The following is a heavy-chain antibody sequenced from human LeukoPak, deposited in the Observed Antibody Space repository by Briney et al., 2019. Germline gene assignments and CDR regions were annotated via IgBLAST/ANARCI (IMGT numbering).Heavy chain of an antibody. J-gene: IGHJ5*02. CDR1: GGSVSTYY. D-gene: IGHD4-17*01. V-gene: IGHV4-4*07. Sequence: SETLSLTCTVSGGSVSTYYWSWIRQSAGKGLEWIGHISTSGSTTYNPSLKGRVTMSADTSKNQFSVKLSSVTAADTAVYYCARLLRYGVYILGYNWFDPWGQGTLVTVSS. CDR3: ARLLRYGVYILGYNWFDP. CDR2: ISTSGST.